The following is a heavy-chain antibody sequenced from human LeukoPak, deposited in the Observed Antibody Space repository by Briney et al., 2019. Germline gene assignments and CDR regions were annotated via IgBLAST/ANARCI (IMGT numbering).Heavy chain of an antibody. Sequence: QPGRSLRLSCAASGFIFSSYAIHWVRQAPGKGLKWVAVVSSDGSNKYYADSVKGRFTISRDNSKNTLYLRVNSLRVEDTAVYYCVKPPEMATMQGDGFDIWGQGTMVSVSS. D-gene: IGHD5-24*01. J-gene: IGHJ3*02. CDR3: VKPPEMATMQGDGFDI. V-gene: IGHV3-30-3*02. CDR2: VSSDGSNK. CDR1: GFIFSSYA.